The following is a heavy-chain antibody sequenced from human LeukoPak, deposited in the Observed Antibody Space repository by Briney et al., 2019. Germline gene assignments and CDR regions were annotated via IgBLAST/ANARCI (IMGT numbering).Heavy chain of an antibody. Sequence: SETLSLTCAVYGGSFSGYYWSWIRQPPGKGLEWIGEINHSGSTNYNPSLKSRVTISVDTSKNQFSLKLSSVTAADTAVYYCARHPDGTTLDDDAFDIWGRGTMVTVSS. D-gene: IGHD1-1*01. J-gene: IGHJ3*02. CDR1: GGSFSGYY. CDR3: ARHPDGTTLDDDAFDI. V-gene: IGHV4-34*01. CDR2: INHSGST.